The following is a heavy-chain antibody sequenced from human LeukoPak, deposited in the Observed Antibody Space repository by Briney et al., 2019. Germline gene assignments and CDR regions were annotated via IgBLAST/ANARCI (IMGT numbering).Heavy chain of an antibody. CDR1: GYSISSSNW. V-gene: IGHV4-28*01. D-gene: IGHD3-10*01. Sequence: SETLSLTCAVSGYSISSSNWWGWIRQPPGKGLEWIGYIYYSGSTNYNPSLKSRVTISVDTSKNQFSLKLSSVTAADTAVYYCARTGYVSGGFDFDYWGQGTLVTVSS. J-gene: IGHJ4*02. CDR3: ARTGYVSGGFDFDY. CDR2: IYYSGST.